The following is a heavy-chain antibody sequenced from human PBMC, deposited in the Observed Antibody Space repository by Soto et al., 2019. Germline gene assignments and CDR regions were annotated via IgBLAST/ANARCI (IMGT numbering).Heavy chain of an antibody. V-gene: IGHV3-23*01. D-gene: IGHD2-15*01. CDR1: RFTFRHYA. CDR3: ARVNWGYCSGDSCPLGSEYFQY. J-gene: IGHJ1*01. CDR2: ISRTGGGT. Sequence: GFLRLWFAASRFTFRHYAITLVRQARGKGLEWVSGISRTGGGTYYADSVKGRFTISRDNSKDILFLQMDSLRAEDTDIYYCARVNWGYCSGDSCPLGSEYFQYWGQGKLVTVYS.